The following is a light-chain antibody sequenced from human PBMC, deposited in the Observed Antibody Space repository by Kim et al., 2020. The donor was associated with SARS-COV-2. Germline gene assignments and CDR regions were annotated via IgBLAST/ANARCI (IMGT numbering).Light chain of an antibody. Sequence: DIVMTQSPDSLAVSLGERATINCKSSQSVLYSPNNKNYLAWYQQKPGQPPKLLIYWASTRESGVPDRFSGSGSGTDFTLTISSLQAEDVAVYYCQQCYSYPVTFGGGTKVDIK. CDR3: QQCYSYPVT. CDR2: WAS. J-gene: IGKJ4*01. V-gene: IGKV4-1*01. CDR1: QSVLYSPNNKNY.